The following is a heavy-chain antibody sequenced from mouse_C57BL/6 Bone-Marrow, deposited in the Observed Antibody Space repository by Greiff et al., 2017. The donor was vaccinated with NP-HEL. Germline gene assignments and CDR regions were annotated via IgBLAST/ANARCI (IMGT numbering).Heavy chain of an antibody. D-gene: IGHD2-2*01. CDR1: GYTFTDYY. Sequence: EVQLQQSGPELVKPGASVKISCKASGYTFTDYYMNWVKQSHGKSLEWIGDINPNNGGTSYNQKFKGKATLTVDKSSSTAYMELRSLTSEDSAVYYCARCGGWLQLAYWGQGTLVTVSA. J-gene: IGHJ3*01. V-gene: IGHV1-26*01. CDR2: INPNNGGT. CDR3: ARCGGWLQLAY.